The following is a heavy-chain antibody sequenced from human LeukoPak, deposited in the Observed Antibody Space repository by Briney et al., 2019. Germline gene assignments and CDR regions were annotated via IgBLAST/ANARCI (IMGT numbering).Heavy chain of an antibody. Sequence: PGGSLRPSCAASGFTFSSYSMNWVRQAPGKGLEWISYIRRDGSRIYYADSVEGRFIISRDNAKNSLYLQMDSLRVEDTAVYYCTRDPHALDFWGQGTLVTVSS. J-gene: IGHJ4*02. CDR3: TRDPHALDF. V-gene: IGHV3-21*05. CDR1: GFTFSSYS. CDR2: IRRDGSRI.